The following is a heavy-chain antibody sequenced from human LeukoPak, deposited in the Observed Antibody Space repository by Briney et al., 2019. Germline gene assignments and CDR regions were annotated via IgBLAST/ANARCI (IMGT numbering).Heavy chain of an antibody. CDR2: ISRFSTTI. J-gene: IGHJ4*02. V-gene: IGHV3-48*01. Sequence: PGGSLRLFCAASGFRFSGYSMAWVRQAPGKGLEWVSYISRFSTTIHYADSVKGRFTISRDNVNNSLFLQMNSLRAEDTAVYYCARACNFCFTGADYWGQGSLVTVSS. CDR1: GFRFSGYS. D-gene: IGHD2-8*02. CDR3: ARACNFCFTGADY.